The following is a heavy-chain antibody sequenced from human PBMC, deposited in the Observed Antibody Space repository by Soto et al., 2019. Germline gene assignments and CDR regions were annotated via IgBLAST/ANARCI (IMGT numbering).Heavy chain of an antibody. D-gene: IGHD6-19*01. V-gene: IGHV5-10-1*01. Sequence: ESLKISCKGSGYSFTSYWISWVRQIPGKGLEWMGRIDPSDSYTNYSPSFQGHVTISADKSISTAYLQWSSLKASDTAMYYCARQLHSGPEYYYYYGMDVWGQGTTVTVSS. CDR3: ARQLHSGPEYYYYYGMDV. CDR2: IDPSDSYT. CDR1: GYSFTSYW. J-gene: IGHJ6*02.